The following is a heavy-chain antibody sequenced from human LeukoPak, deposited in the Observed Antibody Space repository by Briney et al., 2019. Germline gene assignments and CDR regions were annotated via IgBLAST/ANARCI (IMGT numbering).Heavy chain of an antibody. D-gene: IGHD3-10*01. J-gene: IGHJ4*02. CDR2: THPRSGET. Sequence: ASVKVSCKASGYSFTAFYIHWVRQAPGQGLEWMGRTHPRSGETNYAYKFRGRVTMTRDTSISTTYMDLGSLGSDDTAVYYCARDGEYGTGSYYRGCFDYWGQGTLVTVSS. CDR1: GYSFTAFY. CDR3: ARDGEYGTGSYYRGCFDY. V-gene: IGHV1-2*06.